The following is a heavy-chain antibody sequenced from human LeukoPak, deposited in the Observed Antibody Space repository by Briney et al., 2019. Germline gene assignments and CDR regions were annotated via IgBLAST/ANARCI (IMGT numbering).Heavy chain of an antibody. Sequence: ASVKVSCKASGYIFTDYGLTWVRQAPGQGLEWMGWINSNNGNTNYPQKLQGRVTMTRDTSTTTAYMELRSLRSDDTAVYYCAREGGYKEFFDYWGQGTLVTVSS. V-gene: IGHV1-18*01. CDR1: GYIFTDYG. J-gene: IGHJ4*02. CDR2: INSNNGNT. D-gene: IGHD5-24*01. CDR3: AREGGYKEFFDY.